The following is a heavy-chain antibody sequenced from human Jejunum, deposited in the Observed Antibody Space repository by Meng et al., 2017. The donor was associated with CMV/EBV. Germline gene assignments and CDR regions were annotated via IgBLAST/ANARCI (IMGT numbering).Heavy chain of an antibody. CDR2: SYSAGMT. CDR3: ATEVAVRNYFSYGVDV. D-gene: IGHD3-10*01. J-gene: IGHJ6*02. V-gene: IGHV3-66*02. Sequence: GFTVNSNFMTWGRQAPGKGLEWVAVSYSAGMTYYADSVKGRFTISRDNSKNTMYLQMNGLRLEDTAMYYCATEVAVRNYFSYGVDVWGQGTAVTVSS. CDR1: GFTVNSNF.